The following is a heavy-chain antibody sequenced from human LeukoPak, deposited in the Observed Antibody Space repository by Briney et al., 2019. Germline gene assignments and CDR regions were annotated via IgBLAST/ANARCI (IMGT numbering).Heavy chain of an antibody. J-gene: IGHJ4*02. D-gene: IGHD3-10*01. Sequence: QPGGSLRLSCAASGFPFSSYSMNWVRQAPGKGLEWVAIIWYDGSNKYYADSVKGRFTISRDNSKNTLSLQMSSLRAEDTAAYYCARDEPYGSGTYYKQPQYLFDYWGQGTLVTVSS. CDR1: GFPFSSYS. CDR2: IWYDGSNK. CDR3: ARDEPYGSGTYYKQPQYLFDY. V-gene: IGHV3-33*08.